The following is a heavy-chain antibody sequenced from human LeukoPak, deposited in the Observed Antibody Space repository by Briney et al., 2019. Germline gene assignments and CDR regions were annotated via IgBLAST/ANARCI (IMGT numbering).Heavy chain of an antibody. D-gene: IGHD6-19*01. Sequence: GGSLRLSCAASGSTFSSYSMNWVRQAPGKGLEWVSSISSSSSYIYYADSVKGRFTISRDNSKNTLYLQMNSLRAEDTALYLCAGGDRNGWYFDYWGQGTLVTVSS. CDR2: ISSSSSYI. J-gene: IGHJ4*02. CDR1: GSTFSSYS. CDR3: AGGDRNGWYFDY. V-gene: IGHV3-21*04.